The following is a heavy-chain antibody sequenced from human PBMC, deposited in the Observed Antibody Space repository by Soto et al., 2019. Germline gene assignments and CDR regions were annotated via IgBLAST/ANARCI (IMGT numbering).Heavy chain of an antibody. Sequence: ASVKVSCKASGYTFTNYYMHWVRQARGQGPEWMGIINPSGGTTTYAQKFQGRVTLTRDTSTGTFYLDLSSLRSEDTAVYYCARDYGGNSGVQSGGMDVWGQGTTVTVSS. CDR2: INPSGGTT. D-gene: IGHD4-17*01. J-gene: IGHJ6*02. CDR3: ARDYGGNSGVQSGGMDV. V-gene: IGHV1-46*01. CDR1: GYTFTNYY.